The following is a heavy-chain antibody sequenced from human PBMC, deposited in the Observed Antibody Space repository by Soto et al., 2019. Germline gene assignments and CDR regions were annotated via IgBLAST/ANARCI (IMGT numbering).Heavy chain of an antibody. D-gene: IGHD1-26*01. V-gene: IGHV1-3*01. J-gene: IGHJ4*02. CDR2: INAGNGNT. CDR3: TRDGPIVGATDFDY. Sequence: GASVKVSCKASGYTFANSAMHWVRQAPGQRLEWMGWINAGNGNTRYSQKFQGRVAITRDTSASTGYMELSGLRSEDTAVYYCTRDGPIVGATDFDYWGQGTLVTVSS. CDR1: GYTFANSA.